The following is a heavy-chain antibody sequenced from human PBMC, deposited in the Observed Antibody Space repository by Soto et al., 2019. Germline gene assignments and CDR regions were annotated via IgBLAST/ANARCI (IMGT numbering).Heavy chain of an antibody. J-gene: IGHJ5*02. CDR3: ASLIVVVPADWFDP. CDR2: INSDGSST. CDR1: GFTFSSYW. V-gene: IGHV3-74*01. Sequence: GGSLRLSCAASGFTFSSYWMHWVRQAPGKGLVWVSRINSDGSSTSYADSVKGRFTISRDNAKNTLYLQMNSLRAEDTAVYYCASLIVVVPADWFDPWGQGTLVTVSS. D-gene: IGHD2-2*01.